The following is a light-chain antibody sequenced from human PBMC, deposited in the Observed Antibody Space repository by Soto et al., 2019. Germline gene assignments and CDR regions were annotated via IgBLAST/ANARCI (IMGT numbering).Light chain of an antibody. CDR3: QHHGSSLTWT. J-gene: IGKJ1*01. Sequence: EIVLTQSPGTLSLSLGERATLSCRASQTISSTYLAWYQQKPGQAPRLLIYGASNRATGIPDRFSGGGSGTDFTLTISRLEPEDFAVFYCQHHGSSLTWTFGQGTKVDIK. V-gene: IGKV3-20*01. CDR1: QTISSTY. CDR2: GAS.